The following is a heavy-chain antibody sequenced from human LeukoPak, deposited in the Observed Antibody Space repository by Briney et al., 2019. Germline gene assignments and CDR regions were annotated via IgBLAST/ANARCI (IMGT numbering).Heavy chain of an antibody. CDR3: ASATWYYYDSSGYYG. CDR2: IYHSGST. Sequence: SGTLSLTCAVSGGSISSSNWWSWVRQPPGKGLEWIGEIYHSGSTNYNPSLKSRVTISVDTSKNQFSLKLSSVTAADTAVYYCASATWYYYDSSGYYGWGQGTLVTVSS. J-gene: IGHJ4*02. D-gene: IGHD3-22*01. V-gene: IGHV4-4*02. CDR1: GGSISSSNW.